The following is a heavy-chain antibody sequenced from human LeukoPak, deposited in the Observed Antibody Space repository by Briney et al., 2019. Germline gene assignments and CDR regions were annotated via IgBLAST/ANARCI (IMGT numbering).Heavy chain of an antibody. D-gene: IGHD3-10*01. J-gene: IGHJ4*02. Sequence: SETLSLTCTVSGGSISSNYWSWIRQPPGKGLEWIGYIYYSGSTNYNPSLKSRVTISVDTSKNQFSLKLSSVTAADTAVYYCAREGRGSQAFDYWGQGTLVTVSS. CDR3: AREGRGSQAFDY. V-gene: IGHV4-59*01. CDR2: IYYSGST. CDR1: GGSISSNY.